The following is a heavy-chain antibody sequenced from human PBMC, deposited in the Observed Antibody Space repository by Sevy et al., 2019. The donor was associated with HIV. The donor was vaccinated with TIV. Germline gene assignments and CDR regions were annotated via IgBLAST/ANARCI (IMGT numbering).Heavy chain of an antibody. J-gene: IGHJ6*02. CDR3: ARAHSSEVYYYGMDV. V-gene: IGHV4-59*13. D-gene: IGHD6-19*01. Sequence: QSQTLSLTCTVSGGSISSYYWSWIRQPPGKGLEWIGYIYYSGSTNYNPSLKSRVTISVDTSKNQFSLKLSSVTAADTAVYYCARAHSSEVYYYGMDVWGQGTTVTVSS. CDR1: GGSISSYY. CDR2: IYYSGST.